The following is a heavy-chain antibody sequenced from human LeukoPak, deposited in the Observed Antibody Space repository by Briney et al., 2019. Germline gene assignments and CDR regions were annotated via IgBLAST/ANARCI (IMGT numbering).Heavy chain of an antibody. Sequence: PGGSLRLSCAASGFTFSSYAMSWVRQAPGKGLEWVSAISGGGGSTYYADSVKGRFTISRDNSKNTLYLQMNSLRAEDTAVYYCAKDTDYDFWSGYFPYWGQGTLVTVSS. D-gene: IGHD3-3*01. CDR3: AKDTDYDFWSGYFPY. V-gene: IGHV3-23*01. CDR1: GFTFSSYA. CDR2: ISGGGGST. J-gene: IGHJ4*02.